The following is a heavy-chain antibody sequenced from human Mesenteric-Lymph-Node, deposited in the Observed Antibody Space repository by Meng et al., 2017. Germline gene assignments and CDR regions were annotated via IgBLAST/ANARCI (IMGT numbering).Heavy chain of an antibody. CDR3: VKGFEYTANGPNY. V-gene: IGHV3-23*01. Sequence: GGSLRLSCAASGFTFSKYAMMWVRQAPGKGLDWVSAISAGGSHTYDADSVKGRFIISRDNSKNTLYLQMNSLRVDDTAIYYCVKGFEYTANGPNYWGQGTLVTVSS. CDR1: GFTFSKYA. CDR2: ISAGGSHT. D-gene: IGHD2-8*01. J-gene: IGHJ4*02.